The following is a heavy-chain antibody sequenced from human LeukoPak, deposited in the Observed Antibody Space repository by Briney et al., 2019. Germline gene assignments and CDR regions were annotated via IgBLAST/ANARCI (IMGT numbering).Heavy chain of an antibody. J-gene: IGHJ3*02. Sequence: GGSLRLSCTVSGFTFSDHYMEWVRQAPGKGLEWVSAISGSGGSTYYADSVKGRFTISRDNSKNTLYLQMNSLRAEDTAVYYCAKGRGAFDIWGQGTMVTVSS. CDR3: AKGRGAFDI. CDR2: ISGSGGST. CDR1: GFTFSDHY. V-gene: IGHV3-23*01.